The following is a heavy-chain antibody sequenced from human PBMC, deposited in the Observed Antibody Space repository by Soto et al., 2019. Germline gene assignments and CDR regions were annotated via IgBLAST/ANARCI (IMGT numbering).Heavy chain of an antibody. D-gene: IGHD3-9*01. CDR3: AKEGQYYDILTVYRSCYGMDV. CDR2: ISYEGSNK. V-gene: IGHV3-30*18. J-gene: IGHJ6*02. CDR1: GFTFSSYG. Sequence: QVQLVESGGGVVQPGRSLRLSYAASGFTFSSYGMHWVRQAPGKGLEWVAVISYEGSNKYYADSVKGRFTISRDNSKNTLYLQMNSLRAEDTAVYYCAKEGQYYDILTVYRSCYGMDVWGQGTTVTVSS.